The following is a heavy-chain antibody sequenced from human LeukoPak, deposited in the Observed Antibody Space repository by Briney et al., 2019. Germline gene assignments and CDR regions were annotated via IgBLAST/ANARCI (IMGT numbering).Heavy chain of an antibody. CDR1: GFTFDDYA. J-gene: IGHJ4*02. Sequence: GGSLRLSCAASGFTFDDYAMRWVRQAPGKGLEWVSGISWNSGTIGYADSVKGRFTISRDNAKNSLYLQMNSLRAEDTALYYCAKDKVVGATGESFDYWGQGTLVTVSS. V-gene: IGHV3-9*01. CDR2: ISWNSGTI. D-gene: IGHD1-26*01. CDR3: AKDKVVGATGESFDY.